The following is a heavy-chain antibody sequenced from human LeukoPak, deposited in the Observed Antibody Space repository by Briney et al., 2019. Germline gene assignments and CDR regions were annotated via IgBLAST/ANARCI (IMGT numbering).Heavy chain of an antibody. V-gene: IGHV3-21*01. J-gene: IGHJ4*02. Sequence: GGSLRLSCAASGLIFSSYSMNWVRQAPGKGLEWVSSISSSSSYIYYADSVKGRFTISRDNAKNSLYLQMNSLRAEDTAVYYCARVEDYGYYDSSGYFDYWGQGTLVTVSS. CDR3: ARVEDYGYYDSSGYFDY. D-gene: IGHD3-22*01. CDR1: GLIFSSYS. CDR2: ISSSSSYI.